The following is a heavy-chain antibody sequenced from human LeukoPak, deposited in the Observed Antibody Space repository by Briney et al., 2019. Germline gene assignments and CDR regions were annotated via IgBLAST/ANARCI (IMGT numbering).Heavy chain of an antibody. J-gene: IGHJ6*03. CDR3: ARGSRHYYDSSGYPDYYYYYYMDV. CDR1: GFTLSSYS. CDR2: ISSSSSYI. V-gene: IGHV3-21*04. D-gene: IGHD3-22*01. Sequence: GGSLRLSCAASGFTLSSYSMNWVRQAPGKGLEWDSSISSSSSYIYYADSVKGRFTISRDNAKNSLYLQMNSLRAEDTALYYCARGSRHYYDSSGYPDYYYYYYMDVWGKGTTVTVSS.